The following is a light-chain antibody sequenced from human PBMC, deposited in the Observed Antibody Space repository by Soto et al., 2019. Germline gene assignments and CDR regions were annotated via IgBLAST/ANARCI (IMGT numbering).Light chain of an antibody. CDR1: QSLLQSNGYNY. V-gene: IGKV2-28*01. J-gene: IGKJ1*01. Sequence: DIVMPQSPLSLPVTPGEPASISCSSSQSLLQSNGYNYLDWYLQKPGQSPQLLIFFGSYRASGVPDRFSGSGSGTDVTLKIMSVEAEEVGIYYCMQSQQTPPTFGQGTRVEIK. CDR3: MQSQQTPPT. CDR2: FGS.